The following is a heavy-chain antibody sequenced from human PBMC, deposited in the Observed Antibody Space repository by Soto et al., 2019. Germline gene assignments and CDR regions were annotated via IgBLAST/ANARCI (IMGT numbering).Heavy chain of an antibody. CDR3: AKDPYSNYVGYYFDY. J-gene: IGHJ4*02. CDR2: ISGSGGST. CDR1: GFTFSSYA. D-gene: IGHD4-4*01. Sequence: GGSLRLSCAASGFTFSSYAMSWVRQAPGKGLEWVSAISGSGGSTYYADSVKGRFTISRDNSKNTLYLQMNSLRAEDTAVYYCAKDPYSNYVGYYFDYWGQGTLVTVSS. V-gene: IGHV3-23*01.